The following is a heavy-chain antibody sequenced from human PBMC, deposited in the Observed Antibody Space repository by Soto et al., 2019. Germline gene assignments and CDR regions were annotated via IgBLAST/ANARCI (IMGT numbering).Heavy chain of an antibody. CDR2: VSNTGRT. J-gene: IGHJ4*02. Sequence: EVQLLESGGGLVQPGVSLRLSCAASGFIINNYAMYWVRQAPGKGLQCLAAVSNTGRTYYADSVRGRFSVSRDSANSMPNLQMNGLTVDDTGVYFCAKRRDASDSYYSDFDSWGQGTLLTVSS. D-gene: IGHD3-22*01. V-gene: IGHV3-23*01. CDR3: AKRRDASDSYYSDFDS. CDR1: GFIINNYA.